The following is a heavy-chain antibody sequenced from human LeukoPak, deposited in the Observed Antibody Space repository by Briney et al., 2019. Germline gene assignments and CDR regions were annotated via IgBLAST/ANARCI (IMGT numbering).Heavy chain of an antibody. J-gene: IGHJ6*03. CDR1: GGSISSSGYS. V-gene: IGHV4-61*02. Sequence: SETLSLTCTVSGGSISSSGYSWTRIRRPAGKRLEWIGRVYTSGSTDYNPSLKSRVTISVDTSKNQFSLKLSSVTAADTAVYYCARSYGGNSGRYYCYYMDVWGEGTTVTVSS. CDR3: ARSYGGNSGRYYCYYMDV. CDR2: VYTSGST. D-gene: IGHD4-23*01.